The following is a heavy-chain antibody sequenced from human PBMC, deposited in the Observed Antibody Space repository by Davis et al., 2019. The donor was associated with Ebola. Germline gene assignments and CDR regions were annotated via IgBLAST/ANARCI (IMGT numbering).Heavy chain of an antibody. J-gene: IGHJ4*02. CDR2: ISYDGSNK. CDR3: AKDGYLHFDY. D-gene: IGHD2-2*03. Sequence: SLKISCAASEFTISSYTMSWLRQAPGKRLERVAVISYDGSNKYYEDSVKGRFTISRDNSKNTVYLQRNSLRGDDTAVYYCAKDGYLHFDYWGQGTLVTVSS. CDR1: EFTISSYT. V-gene: IGHV3-30*18.